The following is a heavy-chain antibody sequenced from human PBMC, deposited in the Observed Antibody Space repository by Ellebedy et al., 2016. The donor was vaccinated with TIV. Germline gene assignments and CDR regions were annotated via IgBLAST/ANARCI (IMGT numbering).Heavy chain of an antibody. V-gene: IGHV3-48*04. Sequence: PGGSLRLSCAASGFTFSSYSMNWVRQAPGKGLEWVSYISSSSSTIFYADSVKCRFTISRENAKNALFLQMEGRRVDDSAVYYCVGFGVFNLWGQGAPVTVSS. CDR2: ISSSSSTI. CDR3: VGFGVFNL. D-gene: IGHD3-3*01. J-gene: IGHJ5*02. CDR1: GFTFSSYS.